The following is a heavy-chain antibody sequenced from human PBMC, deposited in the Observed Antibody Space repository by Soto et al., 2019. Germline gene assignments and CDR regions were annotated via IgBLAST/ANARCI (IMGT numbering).Heavy chain of an antibody. J-gene: IGHJ4*02. CDR2: ISAYNGNT. CDR3: SRPGSRGYYLGS. CDR1: GYTFTSYG. V-gene: IGHV1-18*01. Sequence: QVQLVQSGAEVKEPGASVKVSCKASGYTFTSYGLNWVRQAPGQGLEWMGWISAYNGNTNYAQKFQGRVTMTTDTSTSTAYMDLRSRRAGDTAVYSFSRPGSRGYYLGSWGQGTLVTVS. D-gene: IGHD3-22*01.